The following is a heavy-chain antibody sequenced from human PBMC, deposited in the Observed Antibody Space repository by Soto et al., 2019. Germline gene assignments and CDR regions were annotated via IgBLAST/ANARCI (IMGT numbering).Heavy chain of an antibody. Sequence: PGGSLRLSCAASGFTFSSFSMIWVRQPPGKGLEWIGEIYHSGSTNYNPSLKSRVTISVDKSKNQFSLKLSSVTAADTAVYYCAREGQGGYDYWGQGTLVTVSS. CDR1: GFTFSSFSM. J-gene: IGHJ4*02. V-gene: IGHV4-4*02. D-gene: IGHD5-12*01. CDR2: IYHSGST. CDR3: AREGQGGYDY.